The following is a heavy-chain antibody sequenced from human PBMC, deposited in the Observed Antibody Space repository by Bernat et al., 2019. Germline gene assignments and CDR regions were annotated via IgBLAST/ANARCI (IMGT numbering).Heavy chain of an antibody. D-gene: IGHD2-2*01. CDR3: ARGLGCSSTSCHPRSSNYDELSQLVDV. J-gene: IGHJ6*04. V-gene: IGHV4-34*01. CDR2: INHGGST. Sequence: QVQLQQWGAGLLKPSETLSLTCAVYGGSFSGYYWSWIRQPPGKGLEWIGEINHGGSTNYNPSLKSRVTISVDTSKNQFSLKLSSVTAADTAVYYCARGLGCSSTSCHPRSSNYDELSQLVDVWGKGTTVTVSS. CDR1: GGSFSGYY.